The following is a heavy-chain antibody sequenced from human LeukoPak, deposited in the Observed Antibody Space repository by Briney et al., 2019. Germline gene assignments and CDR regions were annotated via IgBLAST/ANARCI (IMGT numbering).Heavy chain of an antibody. J-gene: IGHJ1*01. Sequence: SETLSLTCTVSGGSISSYYWNWIRQPAGKGLEWIGRIYSSGSTHYNPSLKSRVTISVDKSKNKISLKLTSVTAADTAVYYCARQRVAEIFHHWGQGTLVTISS. CDR2: IYSSGST. V-gene: IGHV4-4*07. CDR1: GGSISSYY. CDR3: ARQRVAEIFHH.